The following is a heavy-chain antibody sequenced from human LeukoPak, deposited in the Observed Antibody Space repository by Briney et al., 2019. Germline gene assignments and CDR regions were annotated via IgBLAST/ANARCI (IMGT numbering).Heavy chain of an antibody. CDR1: GGSTSSYY. J-gene: IGHJ4*02. CDR3: ASLEMATAYSYYFDY. V-gene: IGHV4-59*01. D-gene: IGHD5-24*01. Sequence: SETLSLTCTVSGGSTSSYYWSWIRQPPGKGLEWLGYIYYSGSTNYNPSLKSRVTISVDTSKNQFSLKLSSVTAADTAVYYCASLEMATAYSYYFDYWGQGTLVTVSS. CDR2: IYYSGST.